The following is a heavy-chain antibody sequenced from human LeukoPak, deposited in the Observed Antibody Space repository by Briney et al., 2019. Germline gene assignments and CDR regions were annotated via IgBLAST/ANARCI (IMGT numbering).Heavy chain of an antibody. CDR2: IKSKTDHGTT. V-gene: IGHV3-15*01. Sequence: GGSQTLFCNVCGFIFCKCWMRWPRHSTGEGGVGVGRIKSKTDHGTTGYGEPVKRSFTISRHDQKNTLYLQMNSLKHEDTAVYYCMTTAFNDAFDIWGQGTMVTVSS. J-gene: IGHJ3*02. D-gene: IGHD2-21*02. CDR1: GFIFCKCW. CDR3: MTTAFNDAFDI.